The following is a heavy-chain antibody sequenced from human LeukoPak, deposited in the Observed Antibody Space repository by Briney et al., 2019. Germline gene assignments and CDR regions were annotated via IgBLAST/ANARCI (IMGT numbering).Heavy chain of an antibody. CDR3: ARDWRDSSGKFPNDAFDI. V-gene: IGHV3-11*04. CDR1: GFTFSDNY. J-gene: IGHJ3*02. D-gene: IGHD3-22*01. Sequence: GRSLRLSCGASGFTFSDNYMSWIRQAPGKGLEWVSYIRSSGSMYYADYVKGRFTISRDNAKTSLYLQMNSLRAEDTAVYYCARDWRDSSGKFPNDAFDIWGQGTMVTVSS. CDR2: IRSSGSM.